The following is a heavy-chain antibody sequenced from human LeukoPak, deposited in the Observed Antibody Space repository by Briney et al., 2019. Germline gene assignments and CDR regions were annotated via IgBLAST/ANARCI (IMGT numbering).Heavy chain of an antibody. CDR3: ATDYEKVGEKYYFDY. D-gene: IGHD4-17*01. CDR2: ISYDGSNK. J-gene: IGHJ4*02. V-gene: IGHV3-30-3*01. CDR1: GFTFSGYA. Sequence: PGGSLRLSCAASGFTFSGYAIHWVRQAPGKGLEWVAVISYDGSNKYYADSVKGRFTISRDNSKNTLSLQMNSLRAADTAVYYCATDYEKVGEKYYFDYWGQGTLVTVSS.